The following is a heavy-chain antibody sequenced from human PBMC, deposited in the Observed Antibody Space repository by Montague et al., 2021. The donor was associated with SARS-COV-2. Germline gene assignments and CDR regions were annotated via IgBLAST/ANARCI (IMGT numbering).Heavy chain of an antibody. D-gene: IGHD6-19*01. CDR2: IYYSGST. CDR3: ARAIGSMYSSGWYYYYYGMDV. J-gene: IGHJ6*02. V-gene: IGHV4-59*01. CDR1: GGSISSYY. Sequence: SETLSLTCTVSGGSISSYYRSWIRQPPGKGLEWIGYIYYSGSTNYNPSLKSRVTISVDTSKNQFSLKLSSVTAADTAVYYCARAIGSMYSSGWYYYYYGMDVWGQGTTVTVSS.